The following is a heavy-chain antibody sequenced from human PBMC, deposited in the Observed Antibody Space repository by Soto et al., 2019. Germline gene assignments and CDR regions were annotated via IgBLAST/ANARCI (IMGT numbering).Heavy chain of an antibody. CDR3: ARKDGWFGELGFDY. Sequence: PSETLSLSCAVSGGSICSSNWWSWVRQPPGKGLEWIGEIYHSGSTNYNPSLKSRVTISVDKSKNQFSLKLSSVTAADTAVYYCARKDGWFGELGFDYWGQGTLVTVSS. J-gene: IGHJ4*02. V-gene: IGHV4-4*02. D-gene: IGHD3-10*01. CDR1: GGSICSSNW. CDR2: IYHSGST.